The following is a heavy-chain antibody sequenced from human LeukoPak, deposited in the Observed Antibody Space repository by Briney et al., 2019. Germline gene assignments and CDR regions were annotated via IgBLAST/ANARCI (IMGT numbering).Heavy chain of an antibody. CDR1: GVSISDYY. CDR2: VSYTGNT. CDR3: AGTIFGVVYFYYYYMDV. V-gene: IGHV4-59*01. J-gene: IGHJ6*03. Sequence: SETLSLTCTVSGVSISDYYWSWIRQPPGKGLEWIGYVSYTGNTNYNPSLKSRVTISADTSKNQFSLKLSSVTAADTAMYYCAGTIFGVVYFYYYYMDVWGKGTTVTVSS. D-gene: IGHD3-3*01.